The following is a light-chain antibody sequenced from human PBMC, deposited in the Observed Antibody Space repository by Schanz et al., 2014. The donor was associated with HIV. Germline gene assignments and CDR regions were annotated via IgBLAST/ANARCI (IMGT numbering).Light chain of an antibody. CDR3: SSGSGNFAV. CDR1: SSDVGGYNY. V-gene: IGLV2-8*01. CDR2: EVS. Sequence: QSALTQPPSASGSPGQSVTISCTGTSSDVGGYNYVSWYQHHPGKAPKLLIYEVSKRPSGVPARFSGSKSGNTASLTVSGLQGEDEANYFCSSGSGNFAVFGGGTKVTVL. J-gene: IGLJ2*01.